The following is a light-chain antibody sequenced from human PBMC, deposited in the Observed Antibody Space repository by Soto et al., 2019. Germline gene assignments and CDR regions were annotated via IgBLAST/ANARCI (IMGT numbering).Light chain of an antibody. CDR3: QSYDNSLSGSWV. CDR1: SSNIGAGYD. J-gene: IGLJ3*02. Sequence: QSVLTQPPSVSGAAGQRVTISCTGTSSNIGAGYDVHWYQQFPGTAPKLLIYGKNSRPSGVPDRFSGSKSGTSASLAITALQTEDEADYYCQSYDNSLSGSWVFGGGTQLTVL. V-gene: IGLV1-40*01. CDR2: GKN.